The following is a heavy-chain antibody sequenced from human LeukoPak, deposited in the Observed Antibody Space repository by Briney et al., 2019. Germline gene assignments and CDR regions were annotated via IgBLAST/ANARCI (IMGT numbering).Heavy chain of an antibody. V-gene: IGHV3-66*01. CDR1: GVTVSSNY. Sequence: GGSLRLSCAASGVTVSSNYMSWVRQAPGKGLEWVSVIYSGGSTYYADSVKGRVTISRYNSKKTLYLQMKSRRPQDPAVYYCASVNPPVYYGMDVWGQGTTVTVSS. J-gene: IGHJ6*02. D-gene: IGHD1-14*01. CDR2: IYSGGST. CDR3: ASVNPPVYYGMDV.